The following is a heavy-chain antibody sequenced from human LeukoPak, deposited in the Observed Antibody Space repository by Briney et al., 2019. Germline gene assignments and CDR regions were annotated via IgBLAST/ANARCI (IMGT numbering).Heavy chain of an antibody. CDR2: IWYDGSNK. J-gene: IGHJ6*03. CDR1: GFTFSSYG. V-gene: IGHV3-33*01. CDR3: SSSSPSSYYYYMDV. D-gene: IGHD6-13*01. Sequence: GSLRLSCAASGFTFSSYGMHWVRQAPGKGLEWAAVIWYDGSNKYYADSVKGRFTISRDNSKNTLYLQMNSLRAEDTAVYYCSSSSPSSYYYYMDVWGKGTTVTVSS.